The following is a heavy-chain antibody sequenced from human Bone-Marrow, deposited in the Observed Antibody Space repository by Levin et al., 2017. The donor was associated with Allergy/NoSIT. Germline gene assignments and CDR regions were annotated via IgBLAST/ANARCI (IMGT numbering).Heavy chain of an antibody. CDR2: ISSDGSNK. D-gene: IGHD2-21*02. V-gene: IGHV3-30-3*01. CDR1: GFIFDTYG. CDR3: TRDKTKWSLGVAQYHYGMDV. J-gene: IGHJ6*02. Sequence: PGGSLRLSCAASGFIFDTYGIYWVRQAPDKGLECVAVISSDGSNKFYADSVKGRFTISRDNSKNTLYLQMNSLRAEDSAVYYCTRDKTKWSLGVAQYHYGMDVWGQGTTVIVSS.